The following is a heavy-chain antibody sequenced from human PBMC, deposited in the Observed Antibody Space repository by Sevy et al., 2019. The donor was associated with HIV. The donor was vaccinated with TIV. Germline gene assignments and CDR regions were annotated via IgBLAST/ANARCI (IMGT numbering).Heavy chain of an antibody. CDR2: IYYSGST. Sequence: SETLSLTCTVSGGSISSSSYYWGWIRQPPGKGLEWIGSIYYSGSTYYNPSLKSRVTISVDTSKNQFSLELSSLTAADTAVYYCARDPVGSMAAAGIPDIFDYWGQGTLVTVSS. CDR1: GGSISSSSYY. J-gene: IGHJ4*02. CDR3: ARDPVGSMAAAGIPDIFDY. V-gene: IGHV4-39*02. D-gene: IGHD6-13*01.